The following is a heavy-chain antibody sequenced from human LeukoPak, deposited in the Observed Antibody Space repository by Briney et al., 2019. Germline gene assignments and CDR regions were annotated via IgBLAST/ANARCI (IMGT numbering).Heavy chain of an antibody. CDR1: GFTFSDYA. CDR3: ARHDSFIPF. J-gene: IGHJ4*02. V-gene: IGHV3-23*01. Sequence: GGSLRLSCVASGFTFSDYAMSWVRQAPGKGLEWVLGISDSGRSSYYTDSVKGRCTISRDNSKNTVSLQINNLRTEDTAVYFCARHDSFIPFWGQGTLVTVTS. CDR2: ISDSGRSS. D-gene: IGHD3-16*02.